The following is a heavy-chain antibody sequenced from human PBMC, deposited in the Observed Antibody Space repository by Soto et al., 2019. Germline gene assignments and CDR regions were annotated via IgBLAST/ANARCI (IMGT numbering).Heavy chain of an antibody. J-gene: IGHJ1*01. V-gene: IGHV4-38-2*01. CDR1: GYSISSGYY. CDR3: ADADYYDSSGYWINFQH. D-gene: IGHD3-22*01. Sequence: SETLSLTCAVSGYSISSGYYWGWIRQPPGKGLEWIGSIYHSGSTYYNPSLKSRVTISVDTSKNQFSLKLSSVTAADTAVYYCADADYYDSSGYWINFQHWGQGTLVTVS. CDR2: IYHSGST.